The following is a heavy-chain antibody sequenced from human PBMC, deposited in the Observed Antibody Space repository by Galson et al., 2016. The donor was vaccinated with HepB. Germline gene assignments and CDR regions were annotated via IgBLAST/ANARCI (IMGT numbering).Heavy chain of an antibody. CDR2: ISGSGGST. CDR3: ATEGSSWYPMDY. D-gene: IGHD6-13*01. V-gene: IGHV3-23*01. CDR1: GFTFSSYA. Sequence: LRLSCAASGFTFSSYAMSWVRQAPGKGLEWVSTISGSGGSTYYADSVKGRFTISRDNSKNTLFLQMNSLRAEDTAVYYCATEGSSWYPMDYWGQGTLVTVSS. J-gene: IGHJ4*02.